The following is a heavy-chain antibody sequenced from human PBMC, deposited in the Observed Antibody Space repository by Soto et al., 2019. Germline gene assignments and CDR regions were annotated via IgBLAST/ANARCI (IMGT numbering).Heavy chain of an antibody. J-gene: IGHJ6*02. Sequence: PGGSLRLSCAASGFTFSSYSMNWVRQAPGKGLEWVSYISSSSSTIYYADSVKGRFTISRDNAKNSLYLQMNSLRDEDTAVYYCARGSIEARGRGSRYGMDVWGQGTTVTVSS. CDR1: GFTFSSYS. D-gene: IGHD3-10*01. V-gene: IGHV3-48*02. CDR3: ARGSIEARGRGSRYGMDV. CDR2: ISSSSSTI.